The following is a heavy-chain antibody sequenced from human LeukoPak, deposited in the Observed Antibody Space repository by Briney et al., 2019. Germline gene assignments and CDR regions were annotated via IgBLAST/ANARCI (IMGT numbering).Heavy chain of an antibody. V-gene: IGHV1-45*02. CDR2: ITPFNGNT. CDR3: ATAIRVDTALGAFDI. CDR1: GYTFTYRY. Sequence: ASVKVSCKASGYTFTYRYLHWVRQAPGQALEWMGWITPFNGNTNYAQKFQDRVTITRDRSMSTAYMELSSLRSEDIAMYYCATAIRVDTALGAFDIWGQGTMVTVSS. J-gene: IGHJ3*02. D-gene: IGHD5-18*01.